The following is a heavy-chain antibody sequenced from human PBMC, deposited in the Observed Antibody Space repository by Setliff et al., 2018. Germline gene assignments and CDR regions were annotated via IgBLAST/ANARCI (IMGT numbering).Heavy chain of an antibody. V-gene: IGHV3-30*02. D-gene: IGHD1-26*01. CDR2: IRYDGSNK. J-gene: IGHJ4*02. Sequence: GGSLRLSCAASGFTFSSYGMHWVRQAPGRGLEWVAFIRYDGSNKYYADSVKGRFTISRDNSKNTLYLQMNSLRAEDTAVYYCAKDRIGGSYYYFDSWGQGTLVTVSS. CDR3: AKDRIGGSYYYFDS. CDR1: GFTFSSYG.